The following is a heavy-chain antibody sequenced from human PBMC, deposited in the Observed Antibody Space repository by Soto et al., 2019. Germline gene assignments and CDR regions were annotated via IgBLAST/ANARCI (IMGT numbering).Heavy chain of an antibody. CDR3: ARAKDTAMVNWFDP. J-gene: IGHJ5*02. Sequence: EASVKVSCKASGYTFTSYGISWVRQAPGQGLEWMGWISAYNGNTNYAQKLQGRVTMTTDTSTSTAYMELRSLRSDDTAVYYCARAKDTAMVNWFDPWGQGTLVTVSS. D-gene: IGHD5-18*01. CDR2: ISAYNGNT. V-gene: IGHV1-18*01. CDR1: GYTFTSYG.